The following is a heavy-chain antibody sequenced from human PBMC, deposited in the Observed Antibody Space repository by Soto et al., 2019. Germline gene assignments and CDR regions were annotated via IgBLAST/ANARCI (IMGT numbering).Heavy chain of an antibody. CDR1: GFTFSSYA. Sequence: PGGSLRLSCAASGFTFSSYAMSWVRQAPGKGLEWVSAISGSGGSTYYADSVKGRFTISRDNSKNTLYMKMNSLRAEDTAVYSCAKGGPGTAPGVIASYFDYWGQGTLVTVSS. V-gene: IGHV3-23*01. CDR3: AKGGPGTAPGVIASYFDY. D-gene: IGHD3-16*02. CDR2: ISGSGGST. J-gene: IGHJ4*02.